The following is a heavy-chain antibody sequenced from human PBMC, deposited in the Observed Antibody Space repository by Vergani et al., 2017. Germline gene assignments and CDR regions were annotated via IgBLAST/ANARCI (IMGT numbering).Heavy chain of an antibody. CDR1: GFTFGDYA. Sequence: EVQLVESGGGLVQPGRSLRLSCTASGFTFGDYAMSWVRQAPGKGLEWVGFIRRKAYGGTTEYAASVKGRFTISRDDSKNTLYLQMNSLKAGDTAVYYCTTDRGSDYWRQGPLVTVSS. J-gene: IGHJ4*01. CDR2: IRRKAYGGTT. CDR3: TTDRGSDY. V-gene: IGHV3-49*04.